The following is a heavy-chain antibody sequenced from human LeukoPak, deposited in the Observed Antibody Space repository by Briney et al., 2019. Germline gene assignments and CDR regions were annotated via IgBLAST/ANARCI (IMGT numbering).Heavy chain of an antibody. D-gene: IGHD3-16*01. J-gene: IGHJ3*02. Sequence: GGSLRLSCTASGFTFSSFAMSWVRQAPGKGLEWVSYISSSGSTIYYADSVKGRFTNSRDNAKKSLYLQMNSLRAEDTAVYYCARARLTDYVWGRRTFDIWGQGTMVTISS. V-gene: IGHV3-48*03. CDR2: ISSSGSTI. CDR3: ARARLTDYVWGRRTFDI. CDR1: GFTFSSFA.